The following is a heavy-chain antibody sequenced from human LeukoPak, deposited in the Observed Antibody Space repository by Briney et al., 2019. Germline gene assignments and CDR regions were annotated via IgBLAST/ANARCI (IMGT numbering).Heavy chain of an antibody. CDR2: ISYDGNNK. CDR1: GFTFSSYA. CDR3: ARGPTTVVAPGFDY. D-gene: IGHD4-23*01. V-gene: IGHV3-30-3*01. J-gene: IGHJ4*02. Sequence: GGSLRLSFAASGFTFSSYAMHGVRQAPGKGLEWLAGISYDGNNKYYADSVKGRFTISRDNSKNTLYLQMNSLKTEDTAVFYCARGPTTVVAPGFDYWGQGTLVTVSS.